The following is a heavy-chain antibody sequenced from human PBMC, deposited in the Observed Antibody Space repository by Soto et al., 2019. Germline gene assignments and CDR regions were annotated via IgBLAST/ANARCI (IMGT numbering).Heavy chain of an antibody. CDR2: IVVGSGNT. CDR3: AADLLGYESSPAYYYYYGMDG. V-gene: IGHV1-58*01. CDR1: GFTFTSSA. D-gene: IGHD3-22*01. Sequence: QMQLVQSGPEVKKPGTSVKVSCKASGFTFTSSAVQWVRQARGQRLEWIGWIVVGSGNTNYAQKFQERVTITRDMSTSTAYMELSSLRSEDTAVYYCAADLLGYESSPAYYYYYGMDGWGQGTTVTVSS. J-gene: IGHJ6*02.